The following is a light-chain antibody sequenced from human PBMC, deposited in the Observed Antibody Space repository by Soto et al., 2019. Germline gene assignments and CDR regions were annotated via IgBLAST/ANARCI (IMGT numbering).Light chain of an antibody. J-gene: IGLJ2*01. Sequence: QSVLTQPPSVSGAPGQRVTISCTGSSSNIGAGYDVHWYQQLPGTAPKLLIYGNSNRPSGVPDRFSGSKSGTSASLAITGLQAEDEAGYYCQSYDSSDVVFGGGTKLTVL. CDR3: QSYDSSDVV. V-gene: IGLV1-40*01. CDR2: GNS. CDR1: SSNIGAGYD.